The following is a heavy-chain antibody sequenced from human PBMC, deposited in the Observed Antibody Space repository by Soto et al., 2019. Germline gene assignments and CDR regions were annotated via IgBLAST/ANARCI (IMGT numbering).Heavy chain of an antibody. CDR2: IYYSGST. D-gene: IGHD3-22*01. J-gene: IGHJ5*02. CDR1: GGSISSSTYY. V-gene: IGHV4-39*02. CDR3: ARDGHYSDTRDWFDP. Sequence: SETLSLTCTVSGGSISSSTYYWGWIRQPPGKGLEWIGSIYYSGSTYYNPSLKSRFTISVDTSKNQFSLKLRSVTAADTAVYYCARDGHYSDTRDWFDPWGQGTLVTVSS.